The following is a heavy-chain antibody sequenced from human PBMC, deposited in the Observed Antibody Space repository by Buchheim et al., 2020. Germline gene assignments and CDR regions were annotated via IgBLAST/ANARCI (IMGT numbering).Heavy chain of an antibody. V-gene: IGHV3-30*18. D-gene: IGHD6-19*01. CDR3: AKDRIAVAGTLDY. CDR2: ISYDGSNK. Sequence: QVQLVESGGGVVQPGRSLRLSCAASGFTFSSYGMHWVRQAPGKGLEWVAVISYDGSNKYYADSVKGRFTISRDNSKTTRYRQMNSLRAEDTAVYYCAKDRIAVAGTLDYWGQGTL. J-gene: IGHJ4*02. CDR1: GFTFSSYG.